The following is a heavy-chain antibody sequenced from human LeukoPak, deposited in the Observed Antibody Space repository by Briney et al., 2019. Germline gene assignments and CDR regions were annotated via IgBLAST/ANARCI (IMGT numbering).Heavy chain of an antibody. Sequence: SETLSLTCAAYGGSFSDYYWTWIRQPPGKGLEWIGEINHSGRTNYNPSLKSRVTISLDTSKNQFSLKLSSVTAADTAVYYCARGGRSEYFGSGSHDYWGQGILVTVSS. V-gene: IGHV4-34*01. CDR3: ARGGRSEYFGSGSHDY. CDR2: INHSGRT. J-gene: IGHJ4*02. D-gene: IGHD3-10*01. CDR1: GGSFSDYY.